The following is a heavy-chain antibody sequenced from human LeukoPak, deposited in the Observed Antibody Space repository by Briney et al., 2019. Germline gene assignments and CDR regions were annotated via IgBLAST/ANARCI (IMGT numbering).Heavy chain of an antibody. CDR3: ARVSSIVVVVAATNYFGY. J-gene: IGHJ4*02. CDR1: GGSFSGYY. V-gene: IGHV4-34*01. D-gene: IGHD2-15*01. CDR2: INHSGST. Sequence: SETLSLTCAVYGGSFSGYYWSWIRQPPGKGLEWIGEINHSGSTNYNPSLKSRVTISVDTSKNQFSLKLSSVTAADTAVYYCARVSSIVVVVAATNYFGYWGRGTLVTVSS.